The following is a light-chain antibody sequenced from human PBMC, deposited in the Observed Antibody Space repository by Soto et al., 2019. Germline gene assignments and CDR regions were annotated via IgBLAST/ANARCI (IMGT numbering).Light chain of an antibody. V-gene: IGKV3-15*01. J-gene: IGKJ5*01. CDR2: GAS. CDR1: QSVSSN. Sequence: EIGMSQSPATLSVSPGERATLSCRASQSVSSNLAWYQQKPGQAPRLLIYGASTRATGIPARFSGSGSGTEFTLTISSLQSEDFAVYYCQQYNNWPSLITFGQGTRLEIK. CDR3: QQYNNWPSLIT.